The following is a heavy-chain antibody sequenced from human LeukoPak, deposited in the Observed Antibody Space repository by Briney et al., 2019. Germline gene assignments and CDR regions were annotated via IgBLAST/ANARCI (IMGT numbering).Heavy chain of an antibody. CDR2: ISYDGSNK. J-gene: IGHJ5*02. D-gene: IGHD2-15*01. CDR1: GFTFSSYG. V-gene: IGHV3-30*03. Sequence: GGSLRLSCAASGFTFSSYGMHWVRQAPGKGLEWVAVISYDGSNKYYADSVKGRFTISRDNSKNTLYLQMNSLRAEDTAVYYCARGYCSGGSCPNWFDPWGQGTLVTVSS. CDR3: ARGYCSGGSCPNWFDP.